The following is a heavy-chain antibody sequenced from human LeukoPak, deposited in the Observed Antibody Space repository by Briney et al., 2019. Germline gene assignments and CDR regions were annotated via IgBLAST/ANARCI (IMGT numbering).Heavy chain of an antibody. Sequence: PGGSLRLSCEASGFTVSSNYMSWVRRAPGKGLEWVSVIYIDGNTYNADSVKGRFTTSRDISKNTLYLQMNSLRAEDTAVYYCVRAIAVAGTFDYWGQGTLVTVSS. CDR1: GFTVSSNY. D-gene: IGHD6-19*01. CDR2: IYIDGNT. J-gene: IGHJ4*02. CDR3: VRAIAVAGTFDY. V-gene: IGHV3-66*01.